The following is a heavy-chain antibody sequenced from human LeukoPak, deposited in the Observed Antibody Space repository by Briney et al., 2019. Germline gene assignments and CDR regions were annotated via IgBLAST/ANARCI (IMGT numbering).Heavy chain of an antibody. V-gene: IGHV4-59*08. D-gene: IGHD3-16*02. J-gene: IGHJ4*02. Sequence: SETPSLTCTVSGGSISSYYWSWIRQPPGKGLEWIGYIYYSGSTNYNPSLKSRVTISVDTSKNQFSLKLSSVTAADTAVYYCARLRSGYDYVWGSYRSWPLLDYWGQGTLVTVSS. CDR2: IYYSGST. CDR1: GGSISSYY. CDR3: ARLRSGYDYVWGSYRSWPLLDY.